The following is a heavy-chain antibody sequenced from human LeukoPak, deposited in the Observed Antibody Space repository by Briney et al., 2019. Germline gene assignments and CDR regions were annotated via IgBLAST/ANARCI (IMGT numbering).Heavy chain of an antibody. J-gene: IGHJ2*01. CDR1: GGSLSSYY. CDR3: AKGDSSGYQYFDL. CDR2: IYTSGST. D-gene: IGHD3-22*01. V-gene: IGHV4-4*07. Sequence: SETLSLTCTVSGGSLSSYYWSWIRQPAGKGLEWIGRIYTSGSTNYNPSLKSRVTMSVDTSKNQFSLKLSSVTAADTAVYYCAKGDSSGYQYFDLWGRGTLVTVSS.